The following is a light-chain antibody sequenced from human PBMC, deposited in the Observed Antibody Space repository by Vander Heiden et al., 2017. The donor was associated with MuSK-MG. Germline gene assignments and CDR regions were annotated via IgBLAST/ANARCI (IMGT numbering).Light chain of an antibody. Sequence: QPALTQPASVSGSPGQSITIPCTGPSSDIGYYTYVSCYQRHPGNPPTLLIYAVSSRPSGVSHRFSCSKSDNTASLIVAVLQAEDEADYYCSSYTTRGTVEFGGGTKVTVL. CDR1: SSDIGYYTY. V-gene: IGLV2-14*03. CDR2: AVS. J-gene: IGLJ2*01. CDR3: SSYTTRGTVE.